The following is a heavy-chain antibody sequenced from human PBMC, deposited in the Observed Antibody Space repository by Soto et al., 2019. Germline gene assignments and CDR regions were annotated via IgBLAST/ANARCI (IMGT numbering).Heavy chain of an antibody. D-gene: IGHD6-13*01. CDR3: ASDRAVAGVYGMDV. Sequence: QVQLVESGGGVVQPGRSLRLSCAASGFTFSSYAIHWVRQAPGKGLEWVAVISYDGSNKYYADSVKGRFTISRDNSKNTLYLQMNSLRAEDTAVYYCASDRAVAGVYGMDVWGQGTTVTVSS. J-gene: IGHJ6*02. CDR1: GFTFSSYA. CDR2: ISYDGSNK. V-gene: IGHV3-30-3*01.